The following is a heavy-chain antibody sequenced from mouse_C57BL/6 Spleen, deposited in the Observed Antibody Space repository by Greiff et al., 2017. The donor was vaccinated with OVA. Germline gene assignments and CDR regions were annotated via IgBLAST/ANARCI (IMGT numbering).Heavy chain of an antibody. CDR1: GYAFSSYW. CDR2: IYPGDGDT. D-gene: IGHD1-1*01. CDR3: ARLYYGSGDFDY. J-gene: IGHJ2*01. Sequence: QVQLKESGAELVKPGASVKISCKASGYAFSSYWMNWVKQRPGKGLEWIGQIYPGDGDTNYNGKFKGKATLTADKSSSTAYMQLSSLTSEDSAVYFCARLYYGSGDFDYWGQGTTLTVSS. V-gene: IGHV1-80*01.